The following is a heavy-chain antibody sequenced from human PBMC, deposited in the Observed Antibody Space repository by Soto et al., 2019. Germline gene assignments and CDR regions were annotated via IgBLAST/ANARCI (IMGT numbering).Heavy chain of an antibody. CDR3: ARVRDYGDPPQSPPYDS. Sequence: QVQLQQWGAGLLKPSETLSLTCAVYGGSFSGYYWSWIRQPPGNGLEWIGEINHSGSTNYNPSLKSRVTISVDTSKNQFSRKLSSVTAADTAVYYCARVRDYGDPPQSPPYDSGGEGTLVAVAS. CDR2: INHSGST. CDR1: GGSFSGYY. D-gene: IGHD4-17*01. V-gene: IGHV4-34*01. J-gene: IGHJ4*02.